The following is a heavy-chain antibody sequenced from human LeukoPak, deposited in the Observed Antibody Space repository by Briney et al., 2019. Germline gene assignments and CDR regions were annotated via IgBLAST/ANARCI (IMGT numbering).Heavy chain of an antibody. V-gene: IGHV3-30*02. CDR3: ARDAGSTSGDYPQHFDY. Sequence: GGSLRLSCAASGFTFSNYGMHWARQAPGKGLEWVAFIRSDGGNKYYADSVKGRFTISRDNSENTLYLQMNSLRAEDTAVYYCARDAGSTSGDYPQHFDYWGQGTLVTVSS. D-gene: IGHD2-2*01. J-gene: IGHJ4*02. CDR2: IRSDGGNK. CDR1: GFTFSNYG.